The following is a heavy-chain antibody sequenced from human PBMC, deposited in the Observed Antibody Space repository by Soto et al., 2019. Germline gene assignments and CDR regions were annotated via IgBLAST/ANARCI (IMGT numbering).Heavy chain of an antibody. V-gene: IGHV5-51*01. Sequence: GESLKISCKASGYSFTSYWIAWVRQMPGKGLEWMGIIYPGDSDTKYSPSFQGQVIISADKSIRTAYLQWSSLKASDTAMYFCARTSWNDGYYYHGMDVWGQGTTVTVCS. D-gene: IGHD1-1*01. J-gene: IGHJ6*02. CDR1: GYSFTSYW. CDR3: ARTSWNDGYYYHGMDV. CDR2: IYPGDSDT.